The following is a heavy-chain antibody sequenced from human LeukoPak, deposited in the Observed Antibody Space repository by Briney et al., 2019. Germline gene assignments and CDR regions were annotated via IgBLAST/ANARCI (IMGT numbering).Heavy chain of an antibody. CDR3: AKTSVAATPLIDY. V-gene: IGHV3-23*01. J-gene: IGHJ4*02. Sequence: PRGSLRLSCAASGFTFSSYAMSWVRHAPGKGLEWVSAISGSGGSTYYADSVKGRFTISRDNSKNTLYLQMNSLRAEDTAVYYCAKTSVAATPLIDYWGQGTLVTVSS. CDR1: GFTFSSYA. CDR2: ISGSGGST. D-gene: IGHD2-15*01.